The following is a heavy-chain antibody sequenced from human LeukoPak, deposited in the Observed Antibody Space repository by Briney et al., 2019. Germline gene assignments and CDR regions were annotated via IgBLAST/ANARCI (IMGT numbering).Heavy chain of an antibody. Sequence: WASVKVSCKASGYTFTGYYMHWVRQAPGQGLEWMGWINPNSGGTNYAQKFQGRVTMTRDTSISTAYMELSRLRSDDTAVYYCARGGIMVRGVIVYWGQGTLVTVSS. V-gene: IGHV1-2*02. D-gene: IGHD3-10*01. CDR2: INPNSGGT. CDR1: GYTFTGYY. CDR3: ARGGIMVRGVIVY. J-gene: IGHJ4*02.